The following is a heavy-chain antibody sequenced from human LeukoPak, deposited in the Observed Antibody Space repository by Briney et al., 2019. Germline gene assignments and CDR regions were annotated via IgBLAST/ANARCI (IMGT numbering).Heavy chain of an antibody. D-gene: IGHD3-10*01. Sequence: SETLSLTCTVSGYSISSDYYWGWIRQPPGKGLEWIGSIYHSGSTYYNPSLKSRVTISLDTSKNQFSLKLRSVTAPDTAVYYCARDRLGEMNEAFDIWGQGTMVTVSS. CDR3: ARDRLGEMNEAFDI. CDR1: GYSISSDYY. CDR2: IYHSGST. J-gene: IGHJ3*02. V-gene: IGHV4-38-2*02.